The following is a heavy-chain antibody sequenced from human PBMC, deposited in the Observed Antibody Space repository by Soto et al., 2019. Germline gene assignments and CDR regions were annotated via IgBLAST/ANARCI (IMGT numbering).Heavy chain of an antibody. D-gene: IGHD6-13*01. CDR1: GGTFSSYA. V-gene: IGHV1-69*12. Sequence: QVQLVQSGAEVKKPGSSVKVSCKASGGTFSSYAISWVRQAPAQGLEWVGGIIPIFGTANYEQKFQGRVTITADESTSTAYMELSSLRSEDTAVYYCARVEGYSSSWYDDYYGMDVGGQGTTVTVSS. J-gene: IGHJ6*02. CDR2: IIPIFGTA. CDR3: ARVEGYSSSWYDDYYGMDV.